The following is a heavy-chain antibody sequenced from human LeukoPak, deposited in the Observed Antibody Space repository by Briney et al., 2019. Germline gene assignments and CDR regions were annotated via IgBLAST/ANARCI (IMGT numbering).Heavy chain of an antibody. D-gene: IGHD3-16*01. V-gene: IGHV3-20*04. CDR2: FNWNGGST. CDR1: GVTFDDYG. Sequence: GGSLRLSCAASGVTFDDYGMSWVRQAPGKGLEWGSGFNWNGGSTGYADSVKGRFTISRDNAKNSLYLQMNSARPEDTALYYCATGGFRGYYYYYYIDLWGKGTTVTVSS. CDR3: ATGGFRGYYYYYYIDL. J-gene: IGHJ6*03.